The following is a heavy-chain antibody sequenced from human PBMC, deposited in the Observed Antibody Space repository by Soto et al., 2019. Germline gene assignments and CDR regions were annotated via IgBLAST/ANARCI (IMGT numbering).Heavy chain of an antibody. CDR2: IYYSGST. D-gene: IGHD3-10*01. J-gene: IGHJ5*01. V-gene: IGHV4-61*01. Sequence: PSETLSLTCTVSGGSVNSGHYYWNWIRQSPGKGLEWIGYIYYSGSTSYNSSLKSRLSISIDTSRNQFSLKLTSVTAADTAVYYCXRESSLLLPDSGKKIDPWGQGILVTVSS. CDR3: XRESSLLLPDSGKKIDP. CDR1: GGSVNSGHYY.